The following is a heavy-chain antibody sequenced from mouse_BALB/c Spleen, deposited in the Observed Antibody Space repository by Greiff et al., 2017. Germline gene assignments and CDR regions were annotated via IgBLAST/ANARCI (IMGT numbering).Heavy chain of an antibody. D-gene: IGHD4-1*01. J-gene: IGHJ2*01. CDR2: ISYSGST. CDR1: GYSITSDYA. CDR3: ARCNWDYFDY. Sequence: DVKLVESGPGLVKPSQSLSLTCTVTGYSITSDYAWNWIRQFPGNKLEWMGYISYSGSTSYNPSLKSRISITRDTSKNQFFLQLNSVTTEDTATYYCARCNWDYFDYWGQGTTLTVSS. V-gene: IGHV3-2*02.